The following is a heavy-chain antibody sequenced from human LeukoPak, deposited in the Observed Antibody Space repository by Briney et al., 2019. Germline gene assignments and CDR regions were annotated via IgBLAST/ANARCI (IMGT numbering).Heavy chain of an antibody. CDR1: GGSFSGYY. Sequence: SETLSLTCAVYGGSFSGYYWSWIRQPPGKGLEWIGEINHSGSTNYNPSLKSRVTISVDTSKNQFSLKLSSVTAADTAVYYCARQRQLWLPFDYWGQGTLVTVSS. CDR3: ARQRQLWLPFDY. V-gene: IGHV4-34*01. D-gene: IGHD5-18*01. CDR2: INHSGST. J-gene: IGHJ4*02.